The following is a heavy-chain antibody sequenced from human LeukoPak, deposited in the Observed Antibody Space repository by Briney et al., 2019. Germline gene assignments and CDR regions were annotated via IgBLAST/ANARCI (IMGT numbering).Heavy chain of an antibody. V-gene: IGHV4-59*01. CDR2: IHYSGST. Sequence: SETLSLTCTVSGGSISGYSWSWIRQPPGKGLEWIGNIHYSGSTNYNPSLMSRVTISVDRSKNHFSLKLSSVTAADTAVYYCARRQTSSSSIYFDLWGQGTLVTVSS. CDR3: ARRQTSSSSIYFDL. D-gene: IGHD6-6*01. CDR1: GGSISGYS. J-gene: IGHJ4*02.